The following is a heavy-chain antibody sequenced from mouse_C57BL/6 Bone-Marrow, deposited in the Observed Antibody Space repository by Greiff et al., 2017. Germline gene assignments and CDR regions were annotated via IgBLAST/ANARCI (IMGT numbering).Heavy chain of an antibody. CDR3: ARVADDGYYRRRNYFDY. CDR2: IYPGGGYT. CDR1: GYTFTNYW. D-gene: IGHD2-3*01. V-gene: IGHV1-63*01. J-gene: IGHJ2*01. Sequence: VQLQQSGAELVRPGTSVKMSCKASGYTFTNYWIAWVKQRPGHGLEWIGDIYPGGGYTNYNEKFKGKGTLTADKSSSTAYMQISSLTSEDSAIYYCARVADDGYYRRRNYFDYWGQGTTLTVSS.